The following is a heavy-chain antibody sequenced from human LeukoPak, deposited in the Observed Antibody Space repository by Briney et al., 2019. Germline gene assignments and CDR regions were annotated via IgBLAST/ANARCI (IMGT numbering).Heavy chain of an antibody. V-gene: IGHV2-5*02. Sequence: ESGPTLVNPTQTLTVTCSFSGFSFSTSGVAVAWIRKPPGKALEWLALIYWDETKRYSPSLKSRLTITKDTSKNQVVLRMANMDPVDTATYYCAHRAVGASVGSFDIWGQGTMVAVSS. CDR3: AHRAVGASVGSFDI. J-gene: IGHJ3*02. CDR2: IYWDETK. D-gene: IGHD1-26*01. CDR1: GFSFSTSGVA.